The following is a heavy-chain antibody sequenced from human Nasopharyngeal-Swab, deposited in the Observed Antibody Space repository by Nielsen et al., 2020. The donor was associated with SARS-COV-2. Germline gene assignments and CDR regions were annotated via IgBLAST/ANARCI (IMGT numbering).Heavy chain of an antibody. CDR1: GYTFTSYA. CDR3: AADWFRLRFLEWLPGGYGMDV. CDR2: INAGNGNT. J-gene: IGHJ6*02. D-gene: IGHD3-3*01. V-gene: IGHV1-3*01. Sequence: ASVKVSCKASGYTFTSYAMHWVRQAPGQRLEWMGWINAGNGNTKYSQKFQGRVTITRDTSASTAYMELSSLRSEDTAVYYCAADWFRLRFLEWLPGGYGMDVWGQGTTVTVSS.